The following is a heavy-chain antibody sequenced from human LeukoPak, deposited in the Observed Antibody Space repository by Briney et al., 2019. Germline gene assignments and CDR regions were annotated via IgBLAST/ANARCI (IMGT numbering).Heavy chain of an antibody. CDR1: GYTLTELS. Sequence: ASVKVSCKVSGYTLTELSMHWVRQAPGKGLEWMGGFDPEDGETIYAQKFQGRVTMTEDTSTDTAYMELSSLRSEDTAVYYCATYGLGEPHYYYGMDVWGQGTTVTVSS. J-gene: IGHJ6*02. CDR3: ATYGLGEPHYYYGMDV. CDR2: FDPEDGET. D-gene: IGHD4-17*01. V-gene: IGHV1-24*01.